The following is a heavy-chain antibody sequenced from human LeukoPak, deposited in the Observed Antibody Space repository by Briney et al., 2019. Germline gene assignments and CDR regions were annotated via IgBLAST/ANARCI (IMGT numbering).Heavy chain of an antibody. CDR2: IRYDGSNE. Sequence: PGGSLRLSCAASGFTFSSYAMHWVRQAPGKGLEWVAFIRYDGSNEYYADSVKGRFTISRDNSKNTLYLQMNSLRAEDTAVYYCAKGPIFLVGATFDYYYMDVWGKGTTVTVSS. D-gene: IGHD1-26*01. J-gene: IGHJ6*03. V-gene: IGHV3-30*02. CDR3: AKGPIFLVGATFDYYYMDV. CDR1: GFTFSSYA.